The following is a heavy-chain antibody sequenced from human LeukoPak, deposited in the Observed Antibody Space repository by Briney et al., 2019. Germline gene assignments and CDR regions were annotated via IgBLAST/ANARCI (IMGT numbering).Heavy chain of an antibody. CDR1: GGSISSSSYY. V-gene: IGHV4-39*07. J-gene: IGHJ2*01. CDR3: ARDPYSYCSGGSCYSLWYFDL. D-gene: IGHD2-15*01. CDR2: IYYSGST. Sequence: PSETLSLTCTVSGGSISSSSYYWGWIRQPPGKGLEWIGSIYYSGSTYYNPSLKSRVTISVDTSKNQFSLKLSSVTAADTAVYYCARDPYSYCSGGSCYSLWYFDLWGRGTLVTVSS.